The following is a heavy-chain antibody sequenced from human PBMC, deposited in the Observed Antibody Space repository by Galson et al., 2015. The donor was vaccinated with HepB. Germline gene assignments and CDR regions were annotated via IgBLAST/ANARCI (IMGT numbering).Heavy chain of an antibody. CDR3: AKGAYRSYAYFDY. CDR2: ISYDGSNK. CDR1: GFTFSSYG. Sequence: SLRLSCAASGFTFSSYGMHWVRQAPGKGLEWVAVISYDGSNKYYADSVKGRFTISRDNSKNTLYVQMNSLRAEDTAVYYCAKGAYRSYAYFDYWGQGTLVTVSS. V-gene: IGHV3-30*18. J-gene: IGHJ4*02. D-gene: IGHD1-26*01.